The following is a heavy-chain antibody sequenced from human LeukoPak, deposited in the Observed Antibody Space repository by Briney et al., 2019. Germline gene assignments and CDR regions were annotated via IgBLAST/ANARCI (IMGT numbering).Heavy chain of an antibody. CDR3: ARHRGKYTREYHFDC. CDR2: ISETGST. J-gene: IGHJ4*02. Sequence: PSETLSLTCTVSVGSISGYYWGWMRQRPGRGLQWIGFISETGSTDYNPRLERRITMSVDNSRSQVSLRVRYATAADTAIYYCARHRGKYTREYHFDCWGKGIMVSVSS. V-gene: IGHV4-59*08. CDR1: VGSISGYY. D-gene: IGHD6-6*01.